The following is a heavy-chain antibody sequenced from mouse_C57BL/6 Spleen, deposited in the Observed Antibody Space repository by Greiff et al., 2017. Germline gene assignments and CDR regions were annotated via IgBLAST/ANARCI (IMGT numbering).Heavy chain of an antibody. D-gene: IGHD1-1*01. CDR2: IWSGGST. J-gene: IGHJ4*01. CDR1: GFSLTSYG. V-gene: IGHV2-2*01. CDR3: AREGYYGSSYPSYAMDY. Sequence: QVQLKQSGPGLVQPSQSLSITCTVSGFSLTSYGVHWVRQSPGTGLEWLGVIWSGGSTDYNAAFISRLSISKDNSKSQVFFKMNSLQADDTAIYYCAREGYYGSSYPSYAMDYWGQGTSVTVSS.